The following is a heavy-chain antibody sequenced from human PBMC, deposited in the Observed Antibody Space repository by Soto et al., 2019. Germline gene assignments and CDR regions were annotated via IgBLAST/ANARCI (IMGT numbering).Heavy chain of an antibody. CDR3: ARSPGYCSNINCCSDWFES. CDR2: VSYSGTT. Sequence: QVHLQESGPGLVKPSETLSLTCSFSGGSINTFYWNWIRQPPGKGLEYIGYVSYSGTTYYNPSLKSRVTISVDTSKNQFSLRLTSVTAADTAVYFCARSPGYCSNINCCSDWFESWGQGTLVTVSS. V-gene: IGHV4-59*01. CDR1: GGSINTFY. D-gene: IGHD2-2*01. J-gene: IGHJ5*01.